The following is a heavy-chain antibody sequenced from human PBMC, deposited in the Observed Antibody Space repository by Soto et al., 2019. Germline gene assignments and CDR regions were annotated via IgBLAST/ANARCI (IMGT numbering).Heavy chain of an antibody. CDR2: ICWDSGII. CDR3: AKAVSGYRGWFDP. J-gene: IGHJ5*02. Sequence: EVQLVESGGGLVQPGRSLRLSCATSGFSFDDYAMHWVRQAPGKGLVWVSGICWDSGIIGYADSLKGRFTISRDNAKNCLYVQMSSLRAEDTALYCCAKAVSGYRGWFDPWGQGTLVTGFS. CDR1: GFSFDDYA. D-gene: IGHD5-12*01. V-gene: IGHV3-9*01.